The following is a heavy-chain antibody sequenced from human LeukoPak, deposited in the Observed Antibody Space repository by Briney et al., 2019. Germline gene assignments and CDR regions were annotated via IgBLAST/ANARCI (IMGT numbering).Heavy chain of an antibody. CDR1: GFTFSSYA. CDR3: ARACGGDCYASDY. V-gene: IGHV3-30*01. J-gene: IGHJ4*02. D-gene: IGHD2-21*02. Sequence: PGGSLRLSCAASGFTFSSYAMHWVRQAPGKGLEWVAVISYDGSNKYYADSVKGRFTISRDNSKNTLYLQMNSLRAEDTAVYYCARACGGDCYASDYWGQGTLVTVSS. CDR2: ISYDGSNK.